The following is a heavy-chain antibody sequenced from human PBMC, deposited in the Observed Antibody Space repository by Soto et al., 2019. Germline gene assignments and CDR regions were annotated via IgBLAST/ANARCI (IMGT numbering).Heavy chain of an antibody. CDR2: ISANSGRA. D-gene: IGHD3-3*01. CDR3: VRQYYDFWTDFPDFDY. CDR1: GYTFSKYD. V-gene: IGHV1-18*01. Sequence: WASVKVSCKTSGYTFSKYDISWVRQAPGQGLEWMGLISANSGRANYAQKLQGRVTMTTDTSTSTAYMELRSLRSDDTAVYYCVRQYYDFWTDFPDFDYWGQGTLVTVSS. J-gene: IGHJ4*02.